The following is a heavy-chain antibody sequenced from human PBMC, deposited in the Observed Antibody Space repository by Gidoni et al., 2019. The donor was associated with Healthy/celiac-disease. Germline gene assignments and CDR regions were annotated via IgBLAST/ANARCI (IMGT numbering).Heavy chain of an antibody. V-gene: IGHV4-39*01. J-gene: IGHJ4*02. CDR3: ARLPPPSGYQLGYFDY. CDR1: GGSISSSSYY. CDR2: IYYSGST. D-gene: IGHD5-12*01. Sequence: QLQLQESGPGLGKPSETLSLTCTVAGGSISSSSYYWGWIRQPPGKGLEWIGSIYYSGSTYYNPSLKSRVTISVDTSKNQFSLKLSSVTAADTAVYYCARLPPPSGYQLGYFDYWGQGTLVTVSS.